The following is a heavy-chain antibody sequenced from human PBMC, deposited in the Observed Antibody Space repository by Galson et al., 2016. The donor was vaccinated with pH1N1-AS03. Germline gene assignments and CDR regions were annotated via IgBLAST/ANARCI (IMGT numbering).Heavy chain of an antibody. CDR3: GRELWGGCEY. CDR2: IHPAGSEK. V-gene: IGHV3-7*03. D-gene: IGHD3-3*01. CDR1: GFSFSTYW. J-gene: IGHJ4*02. Sequence: SLRLSCAASGFSFSTYWMSWVRQAPGKGPEWVANIHPAGSEKYYGDSVKGRFTISRDNAKNSLDLQMNSQRAEDTAVYYCGRELWGGCEYWGQGTLVTVSS.